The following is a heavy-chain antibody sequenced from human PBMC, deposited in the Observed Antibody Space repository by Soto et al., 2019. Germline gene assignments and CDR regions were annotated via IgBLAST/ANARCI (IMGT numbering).Heavy chain of an antibody. J-gene: IGHJ4*02. CDR1: GFTFSSYA. CDR3: ARDLVGYCSGGSCYTGDY. V-gene: IGHV3-30-3*01. D-gene: IGHD2-15*01. CDR2: ISYDGSNK. Sequence: QVQLVESGGGVVQPGRSLRLSCAASGFTFSSYAMHWVRQAPGKGLEWVAVISYDGSNKYYADSVKGRFTISRDNSKNTLYLQMNSLRAEDTAVYYCARDLVGYCSGGSCYTGDYWGQGTLVTVSS.